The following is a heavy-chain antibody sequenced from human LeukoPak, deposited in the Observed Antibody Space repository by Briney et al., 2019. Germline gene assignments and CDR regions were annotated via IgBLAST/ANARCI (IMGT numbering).Heavy chain of an antibody. D-gene: IGHD5-18*01. CDR3: AKGGSVEYSYGYYYFDY. V-gene: IGHV4-59*11. CDR1: GGSISSHY. J-gene: IGHJ4*01. Sequence: SETLSLTCTVSGGSISSHYWSWIRQPPGKGLEWIGYIYYSGSTNYNPSLKSRVTISVDTSKNQFSLKLSSVTAADTAVYYCAKGGSVEYSYGYYYFDYWGQGTLVTVSS. CDR2: IYYSGST.